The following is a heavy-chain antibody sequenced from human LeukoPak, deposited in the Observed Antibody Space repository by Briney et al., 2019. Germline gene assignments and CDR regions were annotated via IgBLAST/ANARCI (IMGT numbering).Heavy chain of an antibody. V-gene: IGHV3-30*04. CDR3: AREKTRDGHNEYPYFFYMDV. D-gene: IGHD5-24*01. CDR2: VEDVARNYGRNS. J-gene: IGHJ6*03. Sequence: RGSLRLSCAAPRFTLCHDVMHWVRQAPRKRLGWVSVVEDVARNYGRNSYYAESVKGRLTISKDTLQNTLFLEMDSLRPDDTAIYYCAREKTRDGHNEYPYFFYMDVWDKGTTVIVSS. CDR1: RFTLCHDV.